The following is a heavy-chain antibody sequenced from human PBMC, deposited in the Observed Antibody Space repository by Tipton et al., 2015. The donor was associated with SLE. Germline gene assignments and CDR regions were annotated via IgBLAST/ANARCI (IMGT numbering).Heavy chain of an antibody. V-gene: IGHV3-23*01. CDR3: ANEIRPNDY. Sequence: GSLRLSCSVSGLTFSSRAMTWVRQAPGKGLEWVSAISIGSTKTYYADSAKGRFTISRDDSKNTLYLQMRSLRVDDTAVYYCANEIRPNDYWGQGTLVTVFS. J-gene: IGHJ4*02. CDR1: GLTFSSRA. CDR2: ISIGSTKT.